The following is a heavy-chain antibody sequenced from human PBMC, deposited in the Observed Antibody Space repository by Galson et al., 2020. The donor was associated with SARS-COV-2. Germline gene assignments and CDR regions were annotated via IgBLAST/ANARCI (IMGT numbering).Heavy chain of an antibody. J-gene: IGHJ6*03. CDR3: ARGRGKGGPYYYMDV. D-gene: IGHD3-10*01. V-gene: IGHV3-21*01. CDR1: GFTFDSYG. CDR2: ISSTSRFI. Sequence: GGSLRLSCEASGFTFDSYGISWVRQAPGKGLEWVSLISSTSRFIYYSDSVKGRFTVSRDNARNSAYLQVNSLRVEDTGVYYCARGRGKGGPYYYMDVWGKGTTVTVSS.